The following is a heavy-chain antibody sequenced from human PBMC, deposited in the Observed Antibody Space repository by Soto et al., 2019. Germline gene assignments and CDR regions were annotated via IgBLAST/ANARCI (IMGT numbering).Heavy chain of an antibody. D-gene: IGHD1-26*01. CDR2: TYYRSKWYN. V-gene: IGHV6-1*01. CDR1: GDSVSSNSAA. CDR3: ARDRWELLPPPDYYYGMDV. Sequence: SQTLSLTCAISGDSVSSNSAAWNWIRQSPSRGLEWLGRTYYRSKWYNDYAVSVKSRITINPDTSKNQFSLQLNSVTPEDTAVYYWARDRWELLPPPDYYYGMDVWGQGTTVTVSS. J-gene: IGHJ6*02.